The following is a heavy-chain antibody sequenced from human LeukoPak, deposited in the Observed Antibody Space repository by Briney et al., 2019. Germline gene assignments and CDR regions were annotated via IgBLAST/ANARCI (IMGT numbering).Heavy chain of an antibody. V-gene: IGHV4-34*01. D-gene: IGHD4-17*01. CDR3: TRMTTGHDY. J-gene: IGHJ4*02. Sequence: SETLSLTCAVSGVSFYDYYWSWVRQTPGKGLEWIGEINHSGYTNDSPSLKSRVTLSIDTSRKQFSLNLRSVTVADTGIYYCTRMTTGHDYWGQGTLVTVSS. CDR1: GVSFYDYY. CDR2: INHSGYT.